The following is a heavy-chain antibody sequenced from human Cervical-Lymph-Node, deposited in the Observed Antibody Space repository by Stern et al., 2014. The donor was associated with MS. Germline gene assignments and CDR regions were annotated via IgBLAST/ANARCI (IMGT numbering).Heavy chain of an antibody. CDR3: ARPTTVTVGAMDV. V-gene: IGHV1-69*01. J-gene: IGHJ6*02. CDR2: IIHIFGTA. CDR1: GGTFSTYA. D-gene: IGHD4-17*01. Sequence: MQLVESGAEVKKPGYSVKVSCKASGGTFSTYAINWVRQAHGQGLEWMGGIIHIFGTATYAQKFQGRVTITADDSTSTAYMELSSLRSEDTAVYYCARPTTVTVGAMDVWGQGTTVTVSS.